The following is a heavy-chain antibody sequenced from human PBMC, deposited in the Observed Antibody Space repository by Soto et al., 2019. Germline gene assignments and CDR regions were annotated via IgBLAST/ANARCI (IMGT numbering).Heavy chain of an antibody. CDR3: AKDYYDTPDY. CDR1: GFTFSSYG. CDR2: ISYDGSNK. D-gene: IGHD3-22*01. J-gene: IGHJ4*02. V-gene: IGHV3-30*18. Sequence: GGSLRLSCAASGFTFSSYGMHWVRQAPGKGLEWVAVISYDGSNKYYADSVKGRFTISRDNSKNTLYLQMNSLRAEDTAVYYCAKDYYDTPDYWGQGTLVTVSS.